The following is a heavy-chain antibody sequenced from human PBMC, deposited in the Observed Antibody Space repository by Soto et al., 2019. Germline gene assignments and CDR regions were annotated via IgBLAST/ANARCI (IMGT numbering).Heavy chain of an antibody. CDR1: GFSISSYY. V-gene: IGHV4-59*08. CDR3: ARLDTGTTLGADLNSNYYYYMDV. Sequence: PSETLSLTCPFSGFSISSYYWSWIRQPPGKGLEWIGYIYYSGSTNYNPSLKSRVTISVDTSKNQFSLKLSSVTAADTAVYYCARLDTGTTLGADLNSNYYYYMDVWGKGTTVTVSS. D-gene: IGHD1-7*01. CDR2: IYYSGST. J-gene: IGHJ6*03.